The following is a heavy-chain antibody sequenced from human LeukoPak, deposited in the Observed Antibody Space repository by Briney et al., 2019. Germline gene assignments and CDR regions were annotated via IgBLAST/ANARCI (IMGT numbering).Heavy chain of an antibody. Sequence: SQTLSLTCAISGDSVSGSSAVWHWIRQSPSSGLEWLGRTYYRSKWYYNYAVSVKSRITINPDTSKNHFSLQLNSVPPEDTAVYYCAGGPPYSNWGQGTLVTVSS. D-gene: IGHD2-15*01. CDR2: TYYRSKWYY. CDR1: GDSVSGSSAV. CDR3: AGGPPYSN. V-gene: IGHV6-1*01. J-gene: IGHJ4*02.